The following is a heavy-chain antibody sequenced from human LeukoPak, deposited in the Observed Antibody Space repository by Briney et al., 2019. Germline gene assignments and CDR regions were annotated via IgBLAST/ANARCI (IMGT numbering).Heavy chain of an antibody. CDR2: IYTNGST. V-gene: IGHV4-4*07. CDR1: GGSISSYY. CDR3: ARVAHYDFWSGYYLEYYFDY. J-gene: IGHJ4*02. Sequence: SETLSLTCTVSGGSISSYYWSWIRQPAGKGLEWIGRIYTNGSTNYNPSLKSRVTMSVDTSKNQLSLKLSSVTAADTAVYYCARVAHYDFWSGYYLEYYFDYWGQGTLVTVSS. D-gene: IGHD3-3*01.